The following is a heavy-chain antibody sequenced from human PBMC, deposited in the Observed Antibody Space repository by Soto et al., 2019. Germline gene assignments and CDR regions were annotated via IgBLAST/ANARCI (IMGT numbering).Heavy chain of an antibody. CDR3: AKGLSIVVVVAAPESAAIDY. Sequence: GGSLRLSCAASGFTFSSYAMSRVRQAPGKGLEWVSAISGSGGSTYYADSVKGRFTISRDNSKNTLYLQMNSLRAEDTAVYYCAKGLSIVVVVAAPESAAIDYWGQGTLVTVSS. D-gene: IGHD2-15*01. J-gene: IGHJ4*02. CDR2: ISGSGGST. CDR1: GFTFSSYA. V-gene: IGHV3-23*01.